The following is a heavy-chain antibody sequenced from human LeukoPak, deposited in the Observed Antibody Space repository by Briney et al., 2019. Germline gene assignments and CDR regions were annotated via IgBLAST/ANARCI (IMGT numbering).Heavy chain of an antibody. CDR2: IIPIFGTA. J-gene: IGHJ5*02. D-gene: IGHD6-13*01. Sequence: SVKVSCKASGGTFSSYAISWVRQAPGQGLEWMGGIIPIFGTANYAQKFQGRVTITADESTSTAYMELSSLRSEDTAVYYCVRLPSRWYRGVVWSDPWGQGTLVTVSS. V-gene: IGHV1-69*13. CDR3: VRLPSRWYRGVVWSDP. CDR1: GGTFSSYA.